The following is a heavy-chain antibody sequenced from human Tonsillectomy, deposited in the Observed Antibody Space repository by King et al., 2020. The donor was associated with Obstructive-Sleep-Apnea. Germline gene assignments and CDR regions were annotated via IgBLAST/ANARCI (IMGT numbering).Heavy chain of an antibody. CDR2: ISYDGSNK. CDR3: ANDPDYIWGSYRYTGYFDY. CDR1: GFTFNTYG. Sequence: VQLVESGGGVVQPGGSLRLSCAASGFTFNTYGMHWVRQAPGKGLEWVAVISYDGSNKYYADSVKGRFTISRDNSKNTLYLQMNSLRAEDTAVYYCANDPDYIWGSYRYTGYFDYWGQGTLVTVSS. D-gene: IGHD3-16*02. J-gene: IGHJ4*02. V-gene: IGHV3-30*18.